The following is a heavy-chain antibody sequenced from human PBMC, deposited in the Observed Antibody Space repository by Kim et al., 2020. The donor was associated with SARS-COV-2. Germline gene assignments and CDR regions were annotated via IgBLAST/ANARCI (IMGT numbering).Heavy chain of an antibody. V-gene: IGHV3-21*01. CDR3: ARGTLVRGVIKGGIDY. D-gene: IGHD3-10*01. CDR2: ISSSSSYI. J-gene: IGHJ4*02. CDR1: GFTFSSYS. Sequence: GGSLRLSCAASGFTFSSYSMNWVRQAPGKGLEWVSSISSSSSYIYYADSVKVRFTISRDNAKNSLYLQMNSLRAEDTAVYYCARGTLVRGVIKGGIDYWGQGTLVTVSS.